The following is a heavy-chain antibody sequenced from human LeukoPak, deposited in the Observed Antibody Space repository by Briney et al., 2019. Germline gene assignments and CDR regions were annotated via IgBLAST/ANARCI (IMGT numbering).Heavy chain of an antibody. CDR2: IYSGGST. V-gene: IGHV3-53*01. CDR1: GFTFSSYS. D-gene: IGHD6-13*01. CDR3: ARVSGSSWYFDY. J-gene: IGHJ4*02. Sequence: GGSLRLSCAASGFTFSSYSMNWVRQAPGKGLEWVSVIYSGGSTYYADSVKGRFTISRDNSKNTLYLQMNSLRAEDTAVYYCARVSGSSWYFDYWGQGTLVTVSS.